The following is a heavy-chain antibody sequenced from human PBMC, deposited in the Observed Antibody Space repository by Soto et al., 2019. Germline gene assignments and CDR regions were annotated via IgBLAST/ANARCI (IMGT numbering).Heavy chain of an antibody. D-gene: IGHD6-19*01. CDR1: GFTFDDYA. Sequence: GGSLRLSCAASGFTFDDYAMHWVRQAPGKGLEWVSGISWNSGSIGYADSVKGRFTISRDNAKNSLYLQMNSLRAEDTALYYCAKGVTIAVAGFWFDPWGQGTLVTVSS. CDR3: AKGVTIAVAGFWFDP. CDR2: ISWNSGSI. J-gene: IGHJ5*02. V-gene: IGHV3-9*01.